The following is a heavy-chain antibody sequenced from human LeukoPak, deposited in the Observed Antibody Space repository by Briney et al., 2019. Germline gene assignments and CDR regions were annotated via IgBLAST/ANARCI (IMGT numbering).Heavy chain of an antibody. D-gene: IGHD6-19*01. Sequence: PGGSLRLSCAASGFTFSSYAMSWVRQAPGKGLEWVSAIRGSGGSTYYADSVKGRFTISRDNSKNTLYLQMNSLRAEDTAVYYCAKDLLEQWLVRRGPFDYWGQGTLVTVSS. CDR3: AKDLLEQWLVRRGPFDY. J-gene: IGHJ4*02. V-gene: IGHV3-23*01. CDR1: GFTFSSYA. CDR2: IRGSGGST.